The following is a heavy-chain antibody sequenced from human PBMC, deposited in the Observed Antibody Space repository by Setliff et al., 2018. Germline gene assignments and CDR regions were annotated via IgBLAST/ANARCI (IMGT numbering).Heavy chain of an antibody. CDR3: AGGTIVAPGGEGYFDS. V-gene: IGHV4-39*07. CDR2: VYDSGTT. Sequence: SETLSLTCTVPGGSISSISYYWGWIRQPPGKGLEWIGTVYDSGTTYYNPSLKSRVTIFVDTSKNQFSLNLNSVTAADTAVYYCAGGTIVAPGGEGYFDSWGQGTLVTVSS. CDR1: GGSISSISYY. D-gene: IGHD6-6*01. J-gene: IGHJ4*02.